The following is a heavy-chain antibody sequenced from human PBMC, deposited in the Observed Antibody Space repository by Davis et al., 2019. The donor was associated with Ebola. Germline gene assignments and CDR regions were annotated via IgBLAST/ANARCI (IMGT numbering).Heavy chain of an antibody. V-gene: IGHV3-74*01. Sequence: GESLKISCAASGFTFSSYWMHWVRQAPGKGLVWVSRINSDGSSTSYADSVKGRFTISRDNSKNTLYLQMNSLRAEDTAIYYCGGSYYYYMDVWGKGTTVTVSS. CDR1: GFTFSSYW. CDR2: INSDGSST. J-gene: IGHJ6*03. CDR3: GGSYYYYMDV. D-gene: IGHD1-26*01.